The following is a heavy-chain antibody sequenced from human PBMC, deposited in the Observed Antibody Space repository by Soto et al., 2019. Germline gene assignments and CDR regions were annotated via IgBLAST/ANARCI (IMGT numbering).Heavy chain of an antibody. CDR3: STSSRNEYHFAMDA. CDR2: IYSGGST. V-gene: IGHV3-53*01. CDR1: GLSVSSSD. Sequence: XGSLRLSCAASGLSVSSSDMSWVRQASGKGLEWVSVIYSGGSTHDADSVKGRFTISRDNSKNTVHLQMNSLRVDDTAVYFCSTSSRNEYHFAMDAWGQGTTVTVSS. J-gene: IGHJ6*02. D-gene: IGHD6-6*01.